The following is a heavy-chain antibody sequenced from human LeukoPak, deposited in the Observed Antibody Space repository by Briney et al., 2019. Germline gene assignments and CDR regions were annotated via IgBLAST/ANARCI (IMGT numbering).Heavy chain of an antibody. V-gene: IGHV4-39*01. J-gene: IGHJ5*02. CDR1: GGSISNSSYY. Sequence: PSETLSLTCSVSGGSISNSSYYWGWIRQPPGKGLEWIGSIFYSGTTFYNPSLESRVTIPVDTSKNQFSLKLSSVTAADTAMYYCASHSSYVSPFRSWGRGPLATVSP. CDR2: IFYSGTT. CDR3: ASHSSYVSPFRS. D-gene: IGHD3-10*02.